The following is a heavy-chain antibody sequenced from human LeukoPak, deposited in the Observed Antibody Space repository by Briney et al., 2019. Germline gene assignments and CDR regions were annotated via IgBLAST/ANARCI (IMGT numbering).Heavy chain of an antibody. CDR1: GGTFSSYA. V-gene: IGHV1-69*04. CDR2: IIPILSIA. CDR3: ARDGEMATIDY. J-gene: IGHJ4*02. D-gene: IGHD5-24*01. Sequence: ASVKVSCKASGGTFSSYAISWVRQAPGQGLEWMGRIIPILSIANYAQKFQGRVTITADKSTSTAYMELSSLRSEDTAVYYCARDGEMATIDYWGQGTLVTVSS.